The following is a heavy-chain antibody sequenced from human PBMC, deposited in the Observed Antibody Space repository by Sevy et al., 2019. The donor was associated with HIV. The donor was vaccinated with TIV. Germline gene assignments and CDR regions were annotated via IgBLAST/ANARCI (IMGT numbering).Heavy chain of an antibody. CDR3: ARDRDDSRGFGMDV. D-gene: IGHD3-3*01. J-gene: IGHJ6*02. CDR2: IKQDGSEK. V-gene: IGHV3-7*01. CDR1: GFTFSRYW. Sequence: GGSLRLSCAASGFTFSRYWMTWVRQAPGKGLEWVANIKQDGSEKYYLDSVKGRFNISRDNAKKSLFLQMNSLRAEDTAVYYCARDRDDSRGFGMDVWGQGTTVTVSS.